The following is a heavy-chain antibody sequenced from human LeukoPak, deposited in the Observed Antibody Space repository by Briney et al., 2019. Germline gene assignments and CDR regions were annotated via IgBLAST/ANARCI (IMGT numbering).Heavy chain of an antibody. Sequence: GGSLILSCTASGFTLSNYGMHWVRQAPGEGLEWLALIRNDGYRKHYADSVKGRFTISRDIFKNTLYLQMNNLRPEDTAVYYCAKDVSGQAYWGQGTLLTVSS. V-gene: IGHV3-30*02. CDR1: GFTLSNYG. CDR3: AKDVSGQAY. CDR2: IRNDGYRK. D-gene: IGHD3-3*01. J-gene: IGHJ4*02.